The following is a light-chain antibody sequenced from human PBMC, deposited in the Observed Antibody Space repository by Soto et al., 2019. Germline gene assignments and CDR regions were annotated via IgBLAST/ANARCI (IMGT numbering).Light chain of an antibody. CDR3: QQCRNWPLT. V-gene: IGKV3-15*01. CDR2: DAS. J-gene: IGKJ4*01. Sequence: EIVMTQSPGTLSVSPGERATLSCKASQNVYNNLAWYQQRPGQPPRLLIYDASTRATGISARFSGSGYGTEFTLTISSLQSEDFAVYYCQQCRNWPLTFGGGTKVEIK. CDR1: QNVYNN.